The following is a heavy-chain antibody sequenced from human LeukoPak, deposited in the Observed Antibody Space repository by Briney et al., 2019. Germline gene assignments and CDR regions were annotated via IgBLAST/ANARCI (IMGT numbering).Heavy chain of an antibody. D-gene: IGHD2-15*01. V-gene: IGHV4-61*02. CDR1: GGSISSGSYY. CDR2: IYTSGST. Sequence: SETLSLTCTVSGGSISSGSYYWSWIRQPAGKGRESLVRIYTSGSTNYNPSINSRVTISVNTTKNQFSLKLSSVAAAATALYFCGCRFDSWGQGTLVTVSS. J-gene: IGHJ5*01. CDR3: GCRFDS.